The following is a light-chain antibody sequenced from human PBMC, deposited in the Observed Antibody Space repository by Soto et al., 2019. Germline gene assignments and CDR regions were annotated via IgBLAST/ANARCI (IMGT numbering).Light chain of an antibody. CDR2: AAS. CDR1: QDIRNF. Sequence: DIQMTQSPTSLSASVGDRVTITCRASQDIRNFVAWYQQKPGKAPKLLIYAASTLQSGVPSRFSRSGSGTDFTLTINSLQPEDAATYSCQKYSSVPFFGPGTKVEIK. V-gene: IGKV1-27*01. CDR3: QKYSSVPF. J-gene: IGKJ3*01.